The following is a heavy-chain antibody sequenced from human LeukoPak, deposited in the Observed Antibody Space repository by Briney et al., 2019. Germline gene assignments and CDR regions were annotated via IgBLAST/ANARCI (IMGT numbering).Heavy chain of an antibody. CDR3: AKGGRLDY. D-gene: IGHD5-12*01. J-gene: IGHJ4*02. V-gene: IGHV3-23*01. CDR2: ISVSGDNT. Sequence: PGGSLRLSCAASGFPFTTYVMSWVRQAPGKGLEWVSAISVSGDNTYYADSVKGRFAISRDNSEYTLYLRMNSLRAEDTALYYCAKGGRLDYLGQGTLVTVSS. CDR1: GFPFTTYV.